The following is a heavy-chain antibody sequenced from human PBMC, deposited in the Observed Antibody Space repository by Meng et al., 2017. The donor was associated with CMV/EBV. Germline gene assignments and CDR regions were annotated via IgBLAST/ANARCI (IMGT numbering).Heavy chain of an antibody. CDR3: ALAEYSSSLFDY. V-gene: IGHV1-46*01. Sequence: QVHVVQCGAEVKKPGASWKASCKASGDTFTSYDMHWVGQAPGQGLEWMGIINPSGGSTSYAQKFQGRVTMTRDTSTSTVYMELSSLRSEDTAVYYCALAEYSSSLFDYWGQGTLVTVSS. J-gene: IGHJ4*02. CDR1: GDTFTSYD. D-gene: IGHD6-13*01. CDR2: INPSGGST.